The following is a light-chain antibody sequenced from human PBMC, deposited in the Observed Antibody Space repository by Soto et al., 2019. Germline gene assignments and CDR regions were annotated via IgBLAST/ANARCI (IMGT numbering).Light chain of an antibody. CDR3: QQYNNWPWT. CDR2: GAS. V-gene: IGKV3D-15*01. J-gene: IGKJ1*01. CDR1: QTITTN. Sequence: EIVLAQSPATLSLSPVERATLSCRATQTITTNFLAWYQQKPGQAPRLLIYGASNRASGIPDRFSGSGSGTEFTLTISSLQSVDFAVYSCQQYNNWPWTFGQGTKVDIK.